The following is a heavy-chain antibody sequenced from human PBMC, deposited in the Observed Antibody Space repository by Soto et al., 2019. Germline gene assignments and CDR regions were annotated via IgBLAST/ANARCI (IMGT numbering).Heavy chain of an antibody. V-gene: IGHV3-53*01. D-gene: IGHD3-22*01. CDR1: GFTLSSND. CDR3: ATRPLLPGAP. J-gene: IGHJ3*01. Sequence: EVQLVESGGGLIQPGGSLRLSCEASGFTLSSNDMNWVRQAPGKGLEWVSLIYSGGSTYYADSVKGRFTISRDNSKNTLYLQMSSLRAEDTAVYYCATRPLLPGAPWGQGTMVTVSS. CDR2: IYSGGST.